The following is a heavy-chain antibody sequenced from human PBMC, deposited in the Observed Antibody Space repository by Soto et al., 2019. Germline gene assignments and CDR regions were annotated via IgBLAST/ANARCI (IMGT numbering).Heavy chain of an antibody. CDR2: TRDKPNSYTT. J-gene: IGHJ4*02. CDR3: STTTNYFDY. Sequence: PGGSLRLSCVASGFTLSDYYVDWVRQAPGKGLEWVGRTRDKPNSYTTEYAASVEGRFTISRDDSKNSLYLQLNSLRAEDTAVYYCSTTTNYFDYWGQGTLVTVSS. V-gene: IGHV3-72*01. CDR1: GFTLSDYY. D-gene: IGHD1-1*01.